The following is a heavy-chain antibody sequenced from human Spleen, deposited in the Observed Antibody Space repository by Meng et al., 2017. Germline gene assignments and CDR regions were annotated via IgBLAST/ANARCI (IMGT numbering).Heavy chain of an antibody. Sequence: KVSCKGSGYSFSNYWIGWVRQMPGKGLEWMGIIYPGDSDTRYSPSFQGQVTISVDKSINTAYLQWNSLKASDTALYYCARTLGSYSFQAFDIWGQGTMVTVSS. CDR1: GYSFSNYW. D-gene: IGHD3-16*01. J-gene: IGHJ3*02. V-gene: IGHV5-51*01. CDR2: IYPGDSDT. CDR3: ARTLGSYSFQAFDI.